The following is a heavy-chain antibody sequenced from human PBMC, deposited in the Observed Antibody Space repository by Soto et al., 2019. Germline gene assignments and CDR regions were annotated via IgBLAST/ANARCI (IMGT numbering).Heavy chain of an antibody. CDR1: GGTLCDYG. CDR2: ISWNGGSI. D-gene: IGHD6-19*01. CDR3: AKGRRAMADFYYGMDV. J-gene: IGHJ6*01. V-gene: IGHV3-9*01. Sequence: PLRLWWGAAGGTLCDYGVRWVRHAPGKCLESVSGISWNGGSIGNADSGKVRLTISRDNAKNSLYLQMNSLSAEDTALYYCAKGRRAMADFYYGMDVWGQGPTVTVSS.